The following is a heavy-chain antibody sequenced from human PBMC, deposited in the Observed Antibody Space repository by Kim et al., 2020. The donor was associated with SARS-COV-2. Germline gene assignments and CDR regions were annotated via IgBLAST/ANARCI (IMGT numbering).Heavy chain of an antibody. CDR1: GFTFSSYS. Sequence: GGSLRLSCAASGFTFSSYSMNWVRQAPGKGLEWVSSISSSSSYIYYADSVNGRFTISRDNAKNSLYLQMNSLRAEDTAVYYCARESTYYYGSGSYYNRTNDAFDIWGQGTMVTVSS. D-gene: IGHD3-10*01. CDR3: ARESTYYYGSGSYYNRTNDAFDI. CDR2: ISSSSSYI. V-gene: IGHV3-21*01. J-gene: IGHJ3*02.